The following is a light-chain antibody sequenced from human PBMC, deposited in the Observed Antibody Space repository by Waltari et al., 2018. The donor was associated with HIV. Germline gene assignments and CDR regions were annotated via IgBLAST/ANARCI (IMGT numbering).Light chain of an antibody. CDR3: CSYAGSYRGV. Sequence: QSALTQPRSVSGSPGQSVTISCTGTSSGVGGYNYVSWYQQHPGKAPKLIIYDVSKRPSGVPDRCSGSKSGNTASLTISGLQAEDEADYYCCSYAGSYRGVFGGGTKLTVL. V-gene: IGLV2-11*01. CDR2: DVS. CDR1: SSGVGGYNY. J-gene: IGLJ2*01.